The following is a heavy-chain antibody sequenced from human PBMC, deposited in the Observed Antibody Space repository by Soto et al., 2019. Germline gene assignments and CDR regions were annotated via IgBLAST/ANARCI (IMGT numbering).Heavy chain of an antibody. CDR3: ARRKPAGPGSAFDL. J-gene: IGHJ3*01. CDR1: GYTFTGYY. V-gene: IGHV1-2*02. Sequence: ASVKVSCKASGYTFTGYYIHWVRQVPGQGLDWVGWINLNSGGAIYAQKFQGRVTMTRDTSISTAYLELRSLSSDDTAIYYCARRKPAGPGSAFDLWGQGTRATVS. CDR2: INLNSGGA. D-gene: IGHD2-15*01.